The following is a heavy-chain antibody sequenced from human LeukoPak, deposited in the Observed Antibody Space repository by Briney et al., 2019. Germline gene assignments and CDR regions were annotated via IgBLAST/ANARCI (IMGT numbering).Heavy chain of an antibody. Sequence: GGSLRLSCAVSGFTFDDYGMSWVRQAPGKGLEWVSGINWNGGSTGYADSVKGRFTISRDNAKNSLYLQMNSLRAEDTALYHCARILLGYNYGSGSYAYWGQGTLVTVSS. CDR2: INWNGGST. CDR1: GFTFDDYG. CDR3: ARILLGYNYGSGSYAY. D-gene: IGHD3-10*01. V-gene: IGHV3-20*01. J-gene: IGHJ4*02.